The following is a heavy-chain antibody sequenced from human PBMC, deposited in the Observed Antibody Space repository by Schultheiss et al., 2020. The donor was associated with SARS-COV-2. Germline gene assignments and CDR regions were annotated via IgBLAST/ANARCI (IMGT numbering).Heavy chain of an antibody. CDR3: ARDIVGGGVRQRLGMDV. D-gene: IGHD3-16*01. CDR2: IYHSGNI. V-gene: IGHV4-61*01. Sequence: SETLSLTCTVSGGSVTSASDHWSWIRQPPGKGLEWIGYIYHSGNIKYSSSLKSRVSISVDTSKNQVSLKVRSVTAADTAVYYCARDIVGGGVRQRLGMDVWGQGTTVTVSS. CDR1: GGSVTSASDH. J-gene: IGHJ6*02.